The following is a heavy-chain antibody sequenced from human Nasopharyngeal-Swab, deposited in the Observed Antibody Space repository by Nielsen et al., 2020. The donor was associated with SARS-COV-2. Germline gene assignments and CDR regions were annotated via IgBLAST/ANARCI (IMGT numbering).Heavy chain of an antibody. CDR2: ISYDGSNK. CDR3: ARDLALRWPLYFDY. CDR1: GFTVSSYA. V-gene: IGHV3-30*04. J-gene: IGHJ4*02. D-gene: IGHD4-23*01. Sequence: GGSLRLSCAASGFTVSSYAMHWVCQAPGKGLEWVAVISYDGSNKYYADSVKGRFTISRDNSKNTLYLQMNSLRAEDTAVYYCARDLALRWPLYFDYWGQGTLVTVSS.